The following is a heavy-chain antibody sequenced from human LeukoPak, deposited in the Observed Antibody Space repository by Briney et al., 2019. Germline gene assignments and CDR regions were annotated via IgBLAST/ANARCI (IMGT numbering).Heavy chain of an antibody. V-gene: IGHV3-53*05. CDR3: ARAVAVAGGSYFDY. D-gene: IGHD6-19*01. Sequence: PGGSLRLSCAASGVTVSSSYMSWVRQAPGKGLGWVSVISSGGSTYYADSVKGRFTISRDNSKNTLYLQMNSLRSEDTAVYYCARAVAVAGGSYFDYWGQGTLVTVSS. J-gene: IGHJ4*02. CDR2: ISSGGST. CDR1: GVTVSSSY.